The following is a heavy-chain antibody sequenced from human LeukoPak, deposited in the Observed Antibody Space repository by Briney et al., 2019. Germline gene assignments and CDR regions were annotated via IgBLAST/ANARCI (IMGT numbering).Heavy chain of an antibody. D-gene: IGHD3-10*01. CDR1: GGSISSSSYY. CDR3: ARDNILYYYGSGSYYNADGGHNWFDP. J-gene: IGHJ5*02. Sequence: PSETLSLTCTVSGGSISSSSYYWGWIRQPPEKGLEWIGSIYYSGSTNYNPSLKSRVTISVDTSKNQFSLKLSSVTAADTAVYYCARDNILYYYGSGSYYNADGGHNWFDPWGQGTLVTVSS. CDR2: IYYSGST. V-gene: IGHV4-39*07.